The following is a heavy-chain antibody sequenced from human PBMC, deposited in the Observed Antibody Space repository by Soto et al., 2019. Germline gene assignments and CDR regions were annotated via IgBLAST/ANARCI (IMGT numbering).Heavy chain of an antibody. D-gene: IGHD3-22*01. CDR1: GFTFADYA. J-gene: IGHJ4*02. CDR2: ISWNSGSI. CDR3: AKAYSSGGGGFDY. V-gene: IGHV3-9*01. Sequence: EVQLVESGGGLVQPGRSLRLSCAASGFTFADYAMLWVRQAPGKGLEWVSGISWNSGSIGYADSVKGRFTISRDNAKNSLYLQMNSLRAEDTALYYCAKAYSSGGGGFDYWGQGTLVTVSS.